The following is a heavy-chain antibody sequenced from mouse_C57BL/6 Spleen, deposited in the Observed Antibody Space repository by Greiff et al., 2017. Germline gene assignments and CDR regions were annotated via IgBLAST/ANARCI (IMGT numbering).Heavy chain of an antibody. CDR1: GYTFTSYG. CDR3: AMSEGPLGWFAY. J-gene: IGHJ3*01. Sequence: VMLVESGAELARPGASVKLSCKASGYTFTSYGISWVKQRTGQGLEWIGEIYPRSGNTYYNEKFKGKATLTADKSSSTAYMELRSLTSEDSAVYFCAMSEGPLGWFAYWGQGTLVTVSA. CDR2: IYPRSGNT. D-gene: IGHD3-3*01. V-gene: IGHV1-81*01.